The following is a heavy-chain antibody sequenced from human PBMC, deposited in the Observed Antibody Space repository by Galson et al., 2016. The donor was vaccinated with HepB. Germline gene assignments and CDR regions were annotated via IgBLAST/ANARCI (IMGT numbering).Heavy chain of an antibody. CDR2: ISYDGSAE. CDR3: AKDLWINKWTNYFDY. J-gene: IGHJ4*02. CDR1: GFTLTNYG. V-gene: IGHV3-30*18. D-gene: IGHD2-21*01. Sequence: SLRLSCAASGFTLTNYGMHWVRQAPGKGLEWVAMISYDGSAEYYADSVKGRFTISRDNSENTMYLQMSSLRTEDTAVYYCAKDLWINKWTNYFDYWGQGTQVTVSS.